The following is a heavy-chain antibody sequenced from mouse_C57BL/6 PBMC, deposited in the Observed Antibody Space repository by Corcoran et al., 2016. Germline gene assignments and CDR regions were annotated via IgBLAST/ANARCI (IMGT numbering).Heavy chain of an antibody. J-gene: IGHJ2*01. CDR2: INTYSGVP. CDR3: ARPYGNLYYFDY. D-gene: IGHD2-1*01. V-gene: IGHV9-3*01. CDR1: GYTFTTYG. Sequence: QIQLVQAGPELKKPGETVMISCKASGYTFTTYGMSWVKQAPGKGLKWMGWINTYSGVPTYADDFKGRFAFSLETSASTAYLQINNLKNEDTATYFCARPYGNLYYFDYWGQGTTLTVSS.